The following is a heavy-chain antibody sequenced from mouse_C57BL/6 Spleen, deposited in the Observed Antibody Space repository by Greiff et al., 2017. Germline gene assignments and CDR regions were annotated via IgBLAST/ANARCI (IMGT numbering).Heavy chain of an antibody. J-gene: IGHJ2*01. CDR1: GYTFTSYW. Sequence: QVQLQQPGAELVKPGASVKMSCKASGYTFTSYWITWVKQRPGQGLEWIGDIYPGSGSTNYNEKFKSKATLTVDTSSSTAYMQLSSLTSEDSAVYYCARGKYYYGSKDYWGQGTTLTVSS. CDR2: IYPGSGST. V-gene: IGHV1-55*01. D-gene: IGHD1-1*01. CDR3: ARGKYYYGSKDY.